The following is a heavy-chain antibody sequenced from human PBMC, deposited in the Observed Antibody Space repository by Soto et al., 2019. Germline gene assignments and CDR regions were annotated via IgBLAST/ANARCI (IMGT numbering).Heavy chain of an antibody. Sequence: QITLKESGPTLVQPTKTLTLTCPASGLSFGTSGGGVGWIRQPPGKALEGLALIYWNEDQRYSPSLKSRLTLSKDTSNNQVVLNMTNLDPVDTATYFCAAMTTLAPAALDIWVQGIMVTVPS. CDR1: GLSFGTSGGG. CDR2: IYWNEDQ. CDR3: AAMTTLAPAALDI. D-gene: IGHD1-1*01. J-gene: IGHJ3*02. V-gene: IGHV2-5*01.